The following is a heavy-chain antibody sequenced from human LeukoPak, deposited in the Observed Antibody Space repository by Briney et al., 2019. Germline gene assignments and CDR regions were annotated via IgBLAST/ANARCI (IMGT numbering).Heavy chain of an antibody. J-gene: IGHJ4*02. CDR3: TKDLSFWDN. D-gene: IGHD3-3*01. CDR2: ILGSGEST. Sequence: GGSLRLSCAASGFTFSTYAMSWVRQSPGKGLEWVSAILGSGESTYYADSVKGRFTISRDNSKNTLYLQMNSLRAEDTALYYCTKDLSFWDNWGQGTLVTVSS. V-gene: IGHV3-23*01. CDR1: GFTFSTYA.